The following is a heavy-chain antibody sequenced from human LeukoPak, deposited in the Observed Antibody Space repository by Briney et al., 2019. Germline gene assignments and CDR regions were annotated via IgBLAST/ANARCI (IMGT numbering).Heavy chain of an antibody. J-gene: IGHJ5*02. CDR2: IKEDGSEI. CDR1: GFTFSDYY. CDR3: VRDIDL. Sequence: GGSLRLSCAASGFTFSDYYMSWIRQAPGKGLEWVANIKEDGSEIYYVASVKCRFTISRDNAKNSVFLQMNSLRVEDTAVYYCVRDIDLWGQGTLVTVSS. V-gene: IGHV3-7*01.